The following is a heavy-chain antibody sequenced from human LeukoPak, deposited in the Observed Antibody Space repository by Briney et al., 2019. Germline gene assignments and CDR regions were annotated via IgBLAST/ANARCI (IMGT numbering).Heavy chain of an antibody. Sequence: GRSLRLSCAASGFTFSSYAMHWVRQAPGKGLEWVAVISYDGSNKYYADSVKGRFTISRDNSKNTLYLQMNSLRAQDTAVYYCARDRKLSKNYYDSSGSYGMDVWGQGTTVTVSS. V-gene: IGHV3-30-3*01. CDR3: ARDRKLSKNYYDSSGSYGMDV. J-gene: IGHJ6*02. CDR2: ISYDGSNK. CDR1: GFTFSSYA. D-gene: IGHD3-22*01.